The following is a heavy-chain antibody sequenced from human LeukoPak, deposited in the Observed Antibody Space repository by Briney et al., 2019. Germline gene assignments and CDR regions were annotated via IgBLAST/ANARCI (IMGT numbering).Heavy chain of an antibody. J-gene: IGHJ4*02. CDR3: ASDNWYAFWSAPTWAY. CDR1: GFTFNSYW. Sequence: PGGSLRLSCVASGFTFNSYWMSWVRQAPGKGLEWVANIKQDGSEKYYVDSVKGRFTISRDNAKNSLFLQMNSLRAEDTAVYYCASDNWYAFWSAPTWAYWGQGTLVTVSS. D-gene: IGHD3-3*01. V-gene: IGHV3-7*01. CDR2: IKQDGSEK.